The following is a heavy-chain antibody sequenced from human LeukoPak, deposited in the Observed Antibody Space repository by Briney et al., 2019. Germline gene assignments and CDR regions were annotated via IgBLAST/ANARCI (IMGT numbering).Heavy chain of an antibody. CDR2: IGSRGGT. CDR1: GLPFSSYA. D-gene: IGHD4-11*01. CDR3: ARERTTIMSGTAIGGY. J-gene: IGHJ4*02. V-gene: IGHV3-23*01. Sequence: GGSLRLSCAASGLPFSSYAMKWVRQAPGKGLEWVSGIGSRGGTYYADSARGRFTISRDNAKNSLFLQMNSLTADDTAVYYCARERTTIMSGTAIGGYWGQGTLVTVSS.